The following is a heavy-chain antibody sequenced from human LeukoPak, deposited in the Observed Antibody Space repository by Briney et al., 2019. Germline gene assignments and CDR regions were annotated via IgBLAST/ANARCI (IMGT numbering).Heavy chain of an antibody. CDR3: ARAIVVVPGGIRELDY. CDR2: IYSNDDK. Sequence: SGPTLVNPTQTLTLTCTFSGFSLTISRVGVGWIRQPPGKALEWLAVIYSNDDKRYRPSLKSRLTITKDTSKNQVVLTMANMDPMDTATYYCARAIVVVPGGIRELDYWGQGTLVTVSS. D-gene: IGHD2-2*01. J-gene: IGHJ4*02. V-gene: IGHV2-5*01. CDR1: GFSLTISRVG.